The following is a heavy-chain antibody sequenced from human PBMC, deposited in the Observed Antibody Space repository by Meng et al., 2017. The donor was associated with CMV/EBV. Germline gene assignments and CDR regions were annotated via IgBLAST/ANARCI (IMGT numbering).Heavy chain of an antibody. Sequence: QAQLQEAGPGPVKPPGALPLTVTVSGGSISSYDWGWIRQPAGKGLEWIGRIYTSGSTNYNPSLKSRVTMSVDTSKNQFSLKLSSVTAADTAVYYCARDLMNCSSTSCANWFDPWGQGTLVTVSS. CDR2: IYTSGST. J-gene: IGHJ5*02. CDR3: ARDLMNCSSTSCANWFDP. D-gene: IGHD2-2*01. CDR1: GGSISSYD. V-gene: IGHV4-4*07.